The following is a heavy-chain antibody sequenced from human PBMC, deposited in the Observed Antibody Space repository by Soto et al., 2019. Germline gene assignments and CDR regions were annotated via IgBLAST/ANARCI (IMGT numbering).Heavy chain of an antibody. J-gene: IGHJ5*02. CDR1: GFTFSSYW. Sequence: GALRLSCASSGFTFSSYWMSWVRQAPGKGLEWVANIKQDGSEKYYVDSVKGRFTISRDNAKNSLYLQMNSLRAEDTAVYYCARGLTRWWFDPWGQGTLVTVSS. V-gene: IGHV3-7*01. D-gene: IGHD1-20*01. CDR3: ARGLTRWWFDP. CDR2: IKQDGSEK.